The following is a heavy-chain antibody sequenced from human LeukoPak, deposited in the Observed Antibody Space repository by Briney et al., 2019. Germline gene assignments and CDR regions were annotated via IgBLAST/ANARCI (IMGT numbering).Heavy chain of an antibody. D-gene: IGHD6-19*01. V-gene: IGHV3-30-3*01. Sequence: GGSLTLSCAVSGFTFSSYAMHWVRQAPGKGLEWVAVISYDGSNKYYADSVKGRFTISRENSKNTLYLKMNCLRAEDTAVYYCARGGIAVALFNFFYYWGQGTLVTVSS. J-gene: IGHJ4*02. CDR3: ARGGIAVALFNFFYY. CDR1: GFTFSSYA. CDR2: ISYDGSNK.